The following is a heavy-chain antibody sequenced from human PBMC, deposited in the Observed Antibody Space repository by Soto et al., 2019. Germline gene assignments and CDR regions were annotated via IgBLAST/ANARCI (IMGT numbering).Heavy chain of an antibody. CDR1: GFTFSDYY. Sequence: GVSLRLSFAASGFTFSDYYMSWIRQAPGKGLEWVSYISSSGSTIYYADSVKGRFTISRDNAKNSLYLQMNSLRAEDTAVYYYARSQPCYYMDVWGKGTTVTVSS. V-gene: IGHV3-11*01. CDR3: ARSQPCYYMDV. CDR2: ISSSGSTI. J-gene: IGHJ6*03.